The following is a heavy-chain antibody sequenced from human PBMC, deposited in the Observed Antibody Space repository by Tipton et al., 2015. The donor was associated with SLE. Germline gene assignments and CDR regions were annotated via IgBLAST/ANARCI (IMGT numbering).Heavy chain of an antibody. Sequence: TLSLTCTVSGSSISYYYWSWIWQSAGKGLEWIGRVHTSGSTSYNPSLKSRLTMSVDMSNNQLYLRLSSVTAADTARYSCVRVIVPASLGAFDSWGQGTMVTVSS. CDR1: GSSISYYY. V-gene: IGHV4-4*07. J-gene: IGHJ3*02. CDR3: VRVIVPASLGAFDS. CDR2: VHTSGST. D-gene: IGHD2-2*01.